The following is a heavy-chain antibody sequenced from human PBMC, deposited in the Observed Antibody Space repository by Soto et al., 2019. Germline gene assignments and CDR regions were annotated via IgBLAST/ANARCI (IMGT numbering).Heavy chain of an antibody. CDR1: DFSVSNKF. J-gene: IGHJ4*02. Sequence: GVSLRLSCAAFDFSVSNKFMTWVRQAPGKGLEWIAVISSYDSTHYADSVTGRFTISRDSSENTVFLQMNSLRAEETAIYYCATGPQRNPIYFYWGQGTMVTVSS. V-gene: IGHV3-53*01. CDR2: ISSYDST. D-gene: IGHD1-1*01. CDR3: ATGPQRNPIYFY.